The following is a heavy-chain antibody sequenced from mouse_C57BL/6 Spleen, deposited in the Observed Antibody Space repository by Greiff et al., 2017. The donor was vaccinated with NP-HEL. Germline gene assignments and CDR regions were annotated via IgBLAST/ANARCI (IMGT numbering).Heavy chain of an antibody. CDR3: ARGGDGYYPAWFAY. CDR1: GYTFTSYW. J-gene: IGHJ3*01. V-gene: IGHV1-61*01. D-gene: IGHD2-3*01. CDR2: IYPSDSET. Sequence: VQLQQPGAELVRPGSSVKLSCKASGYTFTSYWMDWVKQRPGQGLEWIGNIYPSDSETHYNQKFKDKATLTVDKSSSTAYMQLSSLTSEDSAVYYCARGGDGYYPAWFAYWGQGTLVTVSA.